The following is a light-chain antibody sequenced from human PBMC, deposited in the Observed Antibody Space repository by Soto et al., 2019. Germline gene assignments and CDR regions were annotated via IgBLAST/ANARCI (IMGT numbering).Light chain of an antibody. V-gene: IGLV1-40*01. CDR3: QSYDSSLSVSV. CDR2: DNN. CDR1: SSNTGAGYD. Sequence: QSVLTQPPSVSGAPGQRVTISCTGASSNTGAGYDVHWYQQLPGTAPKLLISDNNNRPSGVPDRFSGSKSGISASLAITGLQAEDEADYYCQSYDSSLSVSVFGGGTKLTVL. J-gene: IGLJ3*02.